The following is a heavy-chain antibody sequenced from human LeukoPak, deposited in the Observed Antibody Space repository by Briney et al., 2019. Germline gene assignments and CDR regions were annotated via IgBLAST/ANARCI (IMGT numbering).Heavy chain of an antibody. CDR1: GGSISTYY. Sequence: SETLSLTCSVSGGSISTYYWSWIRQPPGKGLEWIGYNYYSGSGIYSPSLKSRVTISLDTSKNQFSLKLSSVTAADTAVYYCARGLIPFPRHYYYWDVWGKGTTVIVSS. V-gene: IGHV4-59*01. CDR2: NYYSGSG. J-gene: IGHJ6*03. D-gene: IGHD2-21*02. CDR3: ARGLIPFPRHYYYWDV.